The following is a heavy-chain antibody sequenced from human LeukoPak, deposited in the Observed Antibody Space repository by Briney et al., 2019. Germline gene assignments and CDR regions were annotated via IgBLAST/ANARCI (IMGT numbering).Heavy chain of an antibody. D-gene: IGHD1-1*01. CDR3: AKVNDYDDY. Sequence: PGRSLRFSCAASGFTFSTFGIHRVRQAPGKGLEWVAAISPDGNNEYYTDSVKGRFTISRDNSKNMIYLQMNSLRGEDSAVYYCAKVNDYDDYWGQGTLVTVSS. V-gene: IGHV3-30*18. J-gene: IGHJ4*02. CDR2: ISPDGNNE. CDR1: GFTFSTFG.